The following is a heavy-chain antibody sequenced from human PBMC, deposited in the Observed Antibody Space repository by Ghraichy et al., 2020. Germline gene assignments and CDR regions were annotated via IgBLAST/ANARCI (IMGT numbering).Heavy chain of an antibody. Sequence: GGSLRLSCAASGFTFSSYEMNWVRQAPGKGLEWVSYISSSGSTIYYADSVKGRFTISRDNAKNSLYLQMNSLRAEDTAVYYCARLGGRLMVYAIDPDFDYWGQGTLVTVSS. CDR2: ISSSGSTI. J-gene: IGHJ4*02. CDR1: GFTFSSYE. D-gene: IGHD2-8*01. V-gene: IGHV3-48*03. CDR3: ARLGGRLMVYAIDPDFDY.